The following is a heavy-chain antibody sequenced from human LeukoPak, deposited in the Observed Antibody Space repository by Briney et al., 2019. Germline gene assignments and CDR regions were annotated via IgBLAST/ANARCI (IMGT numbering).Heavy chain of an antibody. CDR3: ARGGGRSYSDAFDI. Sequence: GGSLRLSCAASGLTFSSSNMHWVRQAPGKGLEWVSFISGSSTATQYADSVKGRFTISRDIGRNALYLQMNSLRDEDTAVYYCARGGGRSYSDAFDIWGQGTVVTVSS. J-gene: IGHJ3*02. D-gene: IGHD1-26*01. CDR2: ISGSSTAT. V-gene: IGHV3-48*02. CDR1: GLTFSSSN.